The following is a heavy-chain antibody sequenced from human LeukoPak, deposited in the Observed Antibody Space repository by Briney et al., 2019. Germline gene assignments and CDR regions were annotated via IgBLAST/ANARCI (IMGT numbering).Heavy chain of an antibody. Sequence: GESLRLSCAASGFTFSSYGMHWVRQAPGKGLEWVAVISYDGSNKYYADSVKGRFTISRDNSKNTLYLQMNSLRAEDTAVYYCAKGYCSSTSCYGPEDYMDVWGKGTTVTVSS. CDR3: AKGYCSSTSCYGPEDYMDV. J-gene: IGHJ6*03. V-gene: IGHV3-30*18. D-gene: IGHD2-2*01. CDR2: ISYDGSNK. CDR1: GFTFSSYG.